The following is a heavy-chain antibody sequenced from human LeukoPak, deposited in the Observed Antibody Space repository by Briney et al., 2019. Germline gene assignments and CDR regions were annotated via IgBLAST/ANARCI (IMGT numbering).Heavy chain of an antibody. V-gene: IGHV3-23*01. CDR3: AKDSTDLLWFGELSIGGMDV. D-gene: IGHD3-10*01. CDR2: ISGTGGRT. J-gene: IGHJ6*02. CDR1: GFTFRSYA. Sequence: GGSLRLSCGTSGFTFRSYAMSWVRQAPGKGLDWVSGISGTGGRTYYADSVKGRFTVSRDNSKNTLYLQMNSLRVEDTAVYYCAKDSTDLLWFGELSIGGMDVWGQGTTVTVSS.